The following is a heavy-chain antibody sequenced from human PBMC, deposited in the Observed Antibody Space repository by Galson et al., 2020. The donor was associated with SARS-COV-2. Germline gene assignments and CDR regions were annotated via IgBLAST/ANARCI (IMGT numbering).Heavy chain of an antibody. CDR1: GFTFSSYA. D-gene: IGHD1-26*01. V-gene: IGHV3-30-3*01. CDR3: ARGYSGGHAYFDY. Sequence: TGGSLRLSCAASGFTFSSYAMHWVRQAPGKGLEWVAVISYDGSNKYYADSVKGRFTISRDNSKNTLYLQMNSLRAEDTAVYYCARGYSGGHAYFDYWGQGTLVTVSS. CDR2: ISYDGSNK. J-gene: IGHJ4*02.